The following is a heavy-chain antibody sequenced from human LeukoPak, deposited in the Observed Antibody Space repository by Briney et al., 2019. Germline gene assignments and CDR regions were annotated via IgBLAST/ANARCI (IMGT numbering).Heavy chain of an antibody. CDR3: ARDNYGPYDFWSGSEHSDY. J-gene: IGHJ4*02. CDR1: GFTFSSYA. Sequence: PGGSLRLSCAASGFTFSSYAMHWVRQAPGKGLEWVAVISYDGSNKYYADSVKGRFTISRDNSKNTLYLQMNSLRAEDTAVYYCARDNYGPYDFWSGSEHSDYWGQGTLVTVSS. CDR2: ISYDGSNK. D-gene: IGHD3-3*01. V-gene: IGHV3-30-3*01.